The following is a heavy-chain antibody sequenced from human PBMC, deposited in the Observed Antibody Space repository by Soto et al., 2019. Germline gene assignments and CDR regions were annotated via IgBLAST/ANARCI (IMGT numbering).Heavy chain of an antibody. CDR1: GFIFTDYW. CDR2: INQDGSEK. CDR3: ARDGVAPGLYFDF. D-gene: IGHD3-16*01. V-gene: IGHV3-7*05. Sequence: PGGSLRLSCAASGFIFTDYWMNWVRQAPGKGLEWVASINQDGSEKKYVDSLEGRFTVSRDNAINLFYLRMASLRAEGTAVYYCARDGVAPGLYFDFWGQGALVTVSS. J-gene: IGHJ4*02.